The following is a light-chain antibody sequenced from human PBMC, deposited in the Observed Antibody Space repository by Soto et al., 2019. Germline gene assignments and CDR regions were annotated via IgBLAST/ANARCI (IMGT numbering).Light chain of an antibody. V-gene: IGKV3-15*01. CDR2: GPS. CDR3: QQYNNWPRT. Sequence: EIVMTQSPGTLSVSPGERATLSCSASQSVSGNLACYQQKPGQAPRLLIYGPSTRATGIPARFSGSGSGTEFTLTISSLQYEDFAVYYCQQYNNWPRTFGQGTKVEVK. CDR1: QSVSGN. J-gene: IGKJ1*01.